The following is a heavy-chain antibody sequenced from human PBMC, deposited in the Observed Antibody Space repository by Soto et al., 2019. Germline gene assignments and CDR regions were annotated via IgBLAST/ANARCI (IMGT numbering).Heavy chain of an antibody. CDR2: IYYSGNT. D-gene: IGHD5-12*01. CDR1: GGSISSGNRY. Sequence: QVQLQESGPGLVKPSQTLSLTCNVSGGSISSGNRYWSWIRQNPGKGLEWIGYIYYSGNTYYNPSLKSRLTISVDTSKNQFSLKLSSVTAADTAVYYCARDQFSGYQFDSWGQGTLVTVSS. V-gene: IGHV4-31*03. J-gene: IGHJ4*02. CDR3: ARDQFSGYQFDS.